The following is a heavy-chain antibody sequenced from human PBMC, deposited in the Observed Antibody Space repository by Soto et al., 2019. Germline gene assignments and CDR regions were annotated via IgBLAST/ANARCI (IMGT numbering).Heavy chain of an antibody. CDR3: AGSGSYGVNRWFDP. CDR1: GGSLSSGDYY. Sequence: SETLSLTCTVSGGSLSSGDYYWSWIRQPPGKGLEWIGYIYYSGSTYYNPSLKSRVTISVDTSKNQFSLKLSSVTAADTAVYDCAGSGSYGVNRWFDPWGQGTLVTVSS. V-gene: IGHV4-30-4*01. D-gene: IGHD1-26*01. J-gene: IGHJ5*02. CDR2: IYYSGST.